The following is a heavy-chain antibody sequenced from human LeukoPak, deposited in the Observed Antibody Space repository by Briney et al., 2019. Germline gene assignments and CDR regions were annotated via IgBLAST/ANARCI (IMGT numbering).Heavy chain of an antibody. CDR3: ARVSRTGDFDY. D-gene: IGHD5/OR15-5a*01. CDR1: GFTFSSYE. CDR2: ISSSGSTI. Sequence: GGSLRLSCAASGFTFSSYEMNWVRQAPGMGLEWVSYISSSGSTIYYADSVKGRFTISRDNAKNSLYLQMNSLRAEDTAVYYCARVSRTGDFDYWGQGTLVTVSS. J-gene: IGHJ4*02. V-gene: IGHV3-48*03.